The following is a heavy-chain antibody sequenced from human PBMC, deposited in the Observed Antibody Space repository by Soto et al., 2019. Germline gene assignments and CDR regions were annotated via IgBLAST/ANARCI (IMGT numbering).Heavy chain of an antibody. Sequence: EVQLVESGGGLVQPGGSLRLACVASGFSFSTYWMGWVRQAPGTGLQWVANIGRDGSEKSYVDSLKGRFTISRDNARRSVYFQMNSLGVEATAVYYCAAWPHSSWFDYWGRGILVTVSS. D-gene: IGHD6-13*01. CDR3: AAWPHSSWFDY. V-gene: IGHV3-7*05. J-gene: IGHJ4*02. CDR2: IGRDGSEK. CDR1: GFSFSTYW.